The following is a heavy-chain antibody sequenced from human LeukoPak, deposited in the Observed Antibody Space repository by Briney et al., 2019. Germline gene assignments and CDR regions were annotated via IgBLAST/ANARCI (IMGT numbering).Heavy chain of an antibody. J-gene: IGHJ3*02. D-gene: IGHD3-22*01. CDR2: IDYTGTT. V-gene: IGHV4-59*08. Sequence: PSETLSLTCTASYGSISTYYWNWIRQPPGRGLEWIGYIDYTGTTNYNPSLKSRVTISVNTSKNQFSLKLTSVTAADTAFYYCARHSRIHYDGHPIWGQGTMVTVSS. CDR3: ARHSRIHYDGHPI. CDR1: YGSISTYY.